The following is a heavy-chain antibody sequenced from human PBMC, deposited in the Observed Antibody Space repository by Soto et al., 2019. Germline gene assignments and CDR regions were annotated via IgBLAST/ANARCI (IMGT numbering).Heavy chain of an antibody. D-gene: IGHD6-19*01. CDR1: GFTFSTDS. Sequence: EVQLVESGGGLVQPGGSLKLSCVASGFTFSTDSMNWVRQAPGKGLEWVAHISTSGATRYYADSVKGRFTISRDNAKTSLYLQMDSLRNEDTAVYYCARFFGSGFDYWGQGTLVTVSS. J-gene: IGHJ4*02. CDR3: ARFFGSGFDY. CDR2: ISTSGATR. V-gene: IGHV3-48*02.